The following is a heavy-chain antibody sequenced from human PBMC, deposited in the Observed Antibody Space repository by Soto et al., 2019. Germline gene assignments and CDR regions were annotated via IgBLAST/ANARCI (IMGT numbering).Heavy chain of an antibody. CDR3: ATCGSSGYYGSGSYSWFDP. CDR2: INHSGST. Sequence: SETLSLTCAVYGGSFSGYYWSWIRQPPGKGLEWIGEINHSGSTNYNPSLKSRVTISVDTSKNQFSLKLSSVTAADTAVYYCATCGSSGYYGSGSYSWFDPWGQGTLVTVSS. J-gene: IGHJ5*02. CDR1: GGSFSGYY. V-gene: IGHV4-34*01. D-gene: IGHD3-10*01.